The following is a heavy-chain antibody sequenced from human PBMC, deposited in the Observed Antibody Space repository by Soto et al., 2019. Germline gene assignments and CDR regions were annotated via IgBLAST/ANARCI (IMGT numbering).Heavy chain of an antibody. D-gene: IGHD2-2*01. CDR2: FYWDEDE. V-gene: IGHV2-5*02. CDR1: GFSLSTTGVG. Sequence: QITLKESGPPLVNPTQTLTLTCTFSGFSLSTTGVGVGWIRQPPGKALEWLALFYWDEDERYSPSLKSRLTITKDTSKNQVVLTMTNMDPVDTATYYCAHSGIPATYFDYWGQGTLVTVSS. J-gene: IGHJ4*02. CDR3: AHSGIPATYFDY.